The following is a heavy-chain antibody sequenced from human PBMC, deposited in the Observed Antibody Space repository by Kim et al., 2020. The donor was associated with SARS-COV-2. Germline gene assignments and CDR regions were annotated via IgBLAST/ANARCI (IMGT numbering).Heavy chain of an antibody. V-gene: IGHV1-3*01. CDR3: AGGEGAAAYFDY. J-gene: IGHJ4*02. D-gene: IGHD2-2*01. Sequence: KYSQKFQGRAAIARDTSASTASMELSSLRSEDTGVYYCAGGEGAAAYFDYWGQGTLVTVSS.